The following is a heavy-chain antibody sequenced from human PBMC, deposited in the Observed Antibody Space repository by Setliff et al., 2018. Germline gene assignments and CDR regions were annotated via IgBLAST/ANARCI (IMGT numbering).Heavy chain of an antibody. J-gene: IGHJ5*02. CDR3: GRSEAYNWFDP. CDR2: IYHSGST. Sequence: SETLSLTCAVSGDSISSSNWWNWVRQPPGKGLEWIGEIYHSGSTKYNPSLKSRVTISVDKSKNQFSLKLSSVTAADTAVYYCGRSEAYNWFDPWGQGTLVTVS. V-gene: IGHV4-4*02. CDR1: GDSISSSNW.